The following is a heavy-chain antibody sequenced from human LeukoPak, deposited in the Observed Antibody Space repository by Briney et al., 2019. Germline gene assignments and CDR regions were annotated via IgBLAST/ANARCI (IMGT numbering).Heavy chain of an antibody. J-gene: IGHJ4*02. V-gene: IGHV4-39*07. Sequence: SETLSLTCTVSGGSISSSNYYWGWIHQPPGKGLEWIGSIYYSGSTYYYPSLKSQVTISVDTSKNLFSLKLTSVTAADTVVYYCASLNYGDRSGFSSGFDYWGQGTLVSVSS. D-gene: IGHD3-22*01. CDR1: GGSISSSNYY. CDR3: ASLNYGDRSGFSSGFDY. CDR2: IYYSGST.